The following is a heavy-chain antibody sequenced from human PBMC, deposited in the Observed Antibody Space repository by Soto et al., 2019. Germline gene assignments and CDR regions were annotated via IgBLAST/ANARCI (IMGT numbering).Heavy chain of an antibody. Sequence: EVQLVESGGGLVQPGGSLRLSCAASGFTLSDHYMDWVRQAPGKGLEWVARTRNKANSYTTAYAASVKGRFTISRDESKNSLYLQLNSLKTEDTAVYYCARVRYSSGWALDYWGQGTLVTVSS. D-gene: IGHD6-19*01. CDR3: ARVRYSSGWALDY. V-gene: IGHV3-72*01. CDR2: TRNKANSYTT. J-gene: IGHJ4*02. CDR1: GFTLSDHY.